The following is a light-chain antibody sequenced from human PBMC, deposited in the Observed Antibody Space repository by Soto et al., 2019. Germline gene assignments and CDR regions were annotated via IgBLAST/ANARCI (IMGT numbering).Light chain of an antibody. Sequence: EIVMTQSPATLSVSPGDRATLSCRASQNVRTNLAWYHQKPGQAPRLLISDASTRATGIPARFSGSGSGTEFTLTITRLQSEDFAVYYCQQYNDWPRSFGGGTKVEIK. V-gene: IGKV3-15*01. J-gene: IGKJ4*01. CDR3: QQYNDWPRS. CDR2: DAS. CDR1: QNVRTN.